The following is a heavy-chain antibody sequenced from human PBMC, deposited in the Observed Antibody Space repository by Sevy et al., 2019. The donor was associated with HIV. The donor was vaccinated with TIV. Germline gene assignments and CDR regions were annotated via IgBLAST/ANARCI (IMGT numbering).Heavy chain of an antibody. CDR3: AKDTGSSGYDHYGLDV. CDR1: GFTFSNYG. D-gene: IGHD6-19*01. J-gene: IGHJ6*02. CDR2: TSYNEGGE. V-gene: IGHV3-30*18. Sequence: GGSLRLSCVASGFTFSNYGTHWVRQAPGKGLEWVAITSYNEGGENYADSVKGRFTISRDNSKNTVYLQMYRRTTEDTGVYYCAKDTGSSGYDHYGLDVWGQGTTVTVSS.